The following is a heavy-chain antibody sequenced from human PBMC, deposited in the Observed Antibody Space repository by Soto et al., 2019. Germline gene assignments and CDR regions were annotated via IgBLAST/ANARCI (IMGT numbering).Heavy chain of an antibody. CDR1: GLSLSTNGAG. D-gene: IGHD6-19*01. Sequence: QTTFKESGPTLMKPTQPLTLTCTFFGLSLSTNGAGVGWIRQPPGKALEWLALIYWDNNKRYSPSLKSRLTITKDTTKNQVLLTMTRMDPVDTGTDYSAHDSTAVASTDGAFDIWGQWRMVTVPS. CDR2: IYWDNNK. CDR3: AHDSTAVASTDGAFDI. J-gene: IGHJ3*02. V-gene: IGHV2-5*02.